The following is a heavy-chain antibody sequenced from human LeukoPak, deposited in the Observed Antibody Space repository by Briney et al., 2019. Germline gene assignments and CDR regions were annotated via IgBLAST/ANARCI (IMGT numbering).Heavy chain of an antibody. CDR1: GGSFSGYY. J-gene: IGHJ5*02. CDR3: ARDVRPPPGSWFDP. Sequence: SETLSLTCAVYGGSFSGYYWSWIRQPPGKGLEWIGYIYYSGSTNYNPSLKSRVTISVDTSKNQFSLKLSSVTAADTVVYYCARDVRPPPGSWFDPWGQGTLVTVSS. D-gene: IGHD3-10*01. V-gene: IGHV4-59*01. CDR2: IYYSGST.